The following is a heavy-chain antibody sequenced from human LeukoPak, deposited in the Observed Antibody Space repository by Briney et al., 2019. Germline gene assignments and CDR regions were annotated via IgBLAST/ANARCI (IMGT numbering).Heavy chain of an antibody. D-gene: IGHD5-24*01. Sequence: GGSLRLSCAASGFTFSRYGMNWVRQAPGKGLEWVSYISGSTRTIYDADSVKGRFTISGDNAKNSLYLQMNSLRDEDTAVYYCARDPLRWLQNNYYYYYMDVWGKGTTVTVSS. V-gene: IGHV3-48*02. CDR3: ARDPLRWLQNNYYYYYMDV. CDR2: ISGSTRTI. J-gene: IGHJ6*03. CDR1: GFTFSRYG.